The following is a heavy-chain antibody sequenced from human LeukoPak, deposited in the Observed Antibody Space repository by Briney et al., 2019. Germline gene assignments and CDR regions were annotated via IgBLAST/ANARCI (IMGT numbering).Heavy chain of an antibody. CDR2: ISSSSDYT. V-gene: IGHV3-21*04. CDR1: GFTFSSYA. Sequence: PGGSLRLSCAASGFTFSSYAMSWVRQAPGKGLEWVSSISSSSDYTYYADSVKGRFTISRDNAKNSLYLQMNSLRGEDTAVYYCTRDDSGYDVSWFDPWGQGTLVTVAS. D-gene: IGHD5-12*01. J-gene: IGHJ5*02. CDR3: TRDDSGYDVSWFDP.